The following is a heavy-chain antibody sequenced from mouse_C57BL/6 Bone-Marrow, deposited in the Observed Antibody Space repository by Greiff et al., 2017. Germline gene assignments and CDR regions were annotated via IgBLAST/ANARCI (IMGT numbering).Heavy chain of an antibody. Sequence: QVQLQQSGAELARPGASVKLSCKASGYTFTSYGISWVKQRTGQGLEWIGEIYPRSGNTYYNEKVTGKATLTADKSSSTAYMELRSLTSEDSAVYFWERGRITTVVAPFAYWGQGTLVTVSA. J-gene: IGHJ3*01. D-gene: IGHD1-1*01. CDR1: GYTFTSYG. V-gene: IGHV1-81*01. CDR3: ERGRITTVVAPFAY. CDR2: IYPRSGNT.